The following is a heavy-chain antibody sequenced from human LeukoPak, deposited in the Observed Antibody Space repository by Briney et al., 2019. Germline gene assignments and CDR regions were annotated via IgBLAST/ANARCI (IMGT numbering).Heavy chain of an antibody. CDR2: SYHDGSP. Sequence: SETLSLTCTVSGGSISGGGYCWGWIRQPPGKGLEWIGTSYHDGSPYYNPSLKSRVTISVDTSKNQFSLKLSSVTAADTAVYYCARQQVPWVYFDYWGQGTLVTVSS. CDR1: GGSISGGGYC. J-gene: IGHJ4*02. V-gene: IGHV4-39*01. CDR3: ARQQVPWVYFDY.